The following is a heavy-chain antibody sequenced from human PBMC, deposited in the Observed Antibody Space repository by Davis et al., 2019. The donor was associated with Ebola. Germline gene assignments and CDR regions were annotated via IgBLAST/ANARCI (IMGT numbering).Heavy chain of an antibody. J-gene: IGHJ6*02. D-gene: IGHD4-17*01. Sequence: SLKISCAASGFTFSSYAMHWVRQAPGKGLEWVAVISYDGSNKYYADSVKGRFTISRDNSKNTLYLQMNSLRAEDTAVYYCAREYGDYEYYYYGMDVWGQGTTVTVSS. V-gene: IGHV3-30*04. CDR1: GFTFSSYA. CDR3: AREYGDYEYYYYGMDV. CDR2: ISYDGSNK.